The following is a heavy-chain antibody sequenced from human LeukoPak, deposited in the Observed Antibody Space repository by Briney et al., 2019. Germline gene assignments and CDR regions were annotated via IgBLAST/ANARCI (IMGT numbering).Heavy chain of an antibody. J-gene: IGHJ4*02. V-gene: IGHV1-2*02. CDR1: GYTFTDSY. Sequence: ASVKVSCKASGYTFTDSYILWVRQAPGQGLECIGWINPNNGGTDYAQRFQGRVTMTRDTSISTAYMELSRLRSDDTAVYYCARDLSQYSSSWGDYWGQGTLVTVSS. CDR2: INPNNGGT. CDR3: ARDLSQYSSSWGDY. D-gene: IGHD6-13*01.